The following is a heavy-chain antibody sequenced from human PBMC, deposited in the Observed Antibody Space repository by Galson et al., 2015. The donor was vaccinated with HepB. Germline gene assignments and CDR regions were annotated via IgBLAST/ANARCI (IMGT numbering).Heavy chain of an antibody. V-gene: IGHV3-23*01. J-gene: IGHJ6*02. CDR2: INSGGHST. CDR1: GFTFSNYA. D-gene: IGHD6-13*01. CDR3: AKRFSSWTSSDHYYSLDV. Sequence: SLRLSCAASGFTFSNYAMNWVRQAPGKGLEWVSTINSGGHSTYYADSVKDRFTISRDNSKNTLSPQMNSLSAGDTAIYYCAKRFSSWTSSDHYYSLDVWGPGTTVTVSS.